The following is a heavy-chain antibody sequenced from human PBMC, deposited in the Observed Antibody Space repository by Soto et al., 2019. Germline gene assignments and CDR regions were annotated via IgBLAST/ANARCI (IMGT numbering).Heavy chain of an antibody. J-gene: IGHJ5*01. CDR3: ARGGTYYSAGWFDS. CDR2: SRNKANSYAT. D-gene: IGHD3-10*01. Sequence: GGSLRLSCAASGFTFSDHYMDWVRQAPGEGLEWVGRSRNKANSYATEYAASVKGRFTISRDDSKNSLYLQMNSLKTEDTAVYYCARGGTYYSAGWFDSWGQGIMVTVSS. V-gene: IGHV3-72*01. CDR1: GFTFSDHY.